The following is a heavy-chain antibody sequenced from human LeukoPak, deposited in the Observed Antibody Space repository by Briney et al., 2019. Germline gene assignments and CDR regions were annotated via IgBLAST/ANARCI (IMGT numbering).Heavy chain of an antibody. D-gene: IGHD3-22*01. CDR2: IYSAGNT. J-gene: IGHJ4*02. CDR1: GFTVSSNY. Sequence: GGSLRLSCAASGFTVSSNYMSWVRQAPGKGLEWVSVIYSAGNTYYADSVQGRFTVSRENPENTLYLQMNSLRAEDTAVYYCARAHDRGYYYGFDYWGQGTLVTVSS. CDR3: ARAHDRGYYYGFDY. V-gene: IGHV3-66*01.